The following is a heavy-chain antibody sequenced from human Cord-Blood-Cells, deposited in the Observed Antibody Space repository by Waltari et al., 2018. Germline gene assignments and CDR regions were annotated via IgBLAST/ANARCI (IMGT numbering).Heavy chain of an antibody. CDR2: INHSGST. V-gene: IGHV4-34*01. J-gene: IGHJ4*02. D-gene: IGHD3-16*01. Sequence: QVQLQQWGAGLLKPSETLSLTCAVYGGSFSGYSWSWIRQPPGKGLEWLGEINHSGSTNYNPSLKSRVTISVDTSNNQFSLKLSSVTAADTAVYYCASLPPMITFGGVVDYWGQGTLVTVSS. CDR1: GGSFSGYS. CDR3: ASLPPMITFGGVVDY.